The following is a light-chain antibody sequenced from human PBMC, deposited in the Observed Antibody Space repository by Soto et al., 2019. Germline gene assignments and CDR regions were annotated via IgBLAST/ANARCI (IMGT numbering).Light chain of an antibody. CDR2: GAS. CDR3: QQYNNWPRWA. CDR1: QSVSNN. J-gene: IGKJ1*01. Sequence: EIVMTQSPATLSVSPGERATLSCRASQSVSNNLAWYQQKPGQAPRLLFYGASTRATGIPARFSGSGSGTEFTLTISSLQSEDFAVYFCQQYNNWPRWAFGQGTKVDIK. V-gene: IGKV3-15*01.